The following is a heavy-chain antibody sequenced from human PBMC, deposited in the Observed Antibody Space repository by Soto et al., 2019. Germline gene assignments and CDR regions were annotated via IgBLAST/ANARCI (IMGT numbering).Heavy chain of an antibody. CDR1: DLSVRNAW. V-gene: IGHV3-23*01. Sequence: GGSPRLSCAASDLSVRNAWMHWVRQAPGKGLEWVSAISAGGSSTYYADSVKGRFTISRDNSKNTLYLQVNSLRAEDTAVYYCAKDDDTRIASADCYFHYWGQGTLVTVSS. D-gene: IGHD6-13*01. CDR2: ISAGGSST. J-gene: IGHJ4*02. CDR3: AKDDDTRIASADCYFHY.